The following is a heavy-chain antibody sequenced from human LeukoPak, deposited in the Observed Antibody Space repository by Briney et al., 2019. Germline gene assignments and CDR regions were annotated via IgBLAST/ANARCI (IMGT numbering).Heavy chain of an antibody. CDR3: ARYSSSRYGGYDY. CDR2: INPNSGGT. CDR1: GYTFTGYY. V-gene: IGHV1-2*06. J-gene: IGHJ4*02. D-gene: IGHD6-13*01. Sequence: GASVKVSCKASGYTFTGYYMHWVRQAPGQGLEWKGRINPNSGGTNYAQKFQGRVTMTRDTSISTAYMELSRLRSDDTAVYYRARYSSSRYGGYDYWGQGTLVTVSS.